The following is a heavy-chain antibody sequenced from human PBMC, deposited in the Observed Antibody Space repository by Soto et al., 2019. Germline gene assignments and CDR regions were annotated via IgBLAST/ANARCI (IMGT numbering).Heavy chain of an antibody. CDR2: INPSGGST. CDR1: GYTFTSYY. V-gene: IGHV1-46*01. Sequence: QVQLVQSGAEVKKPGASVKVSCKASGYTFTSYYMHWVRQAPGQGLEWMGIINPSGGSTSYAQKFQGRVTRTRDTSTSTVYMELSSRRSEDTAVYYCARALNGNYSLDPWGQGTLVTVSS. J-gene: IGHJ5*02. CDR3: ARALNGNYSLDP. D-gene: IGHD1-7*01.